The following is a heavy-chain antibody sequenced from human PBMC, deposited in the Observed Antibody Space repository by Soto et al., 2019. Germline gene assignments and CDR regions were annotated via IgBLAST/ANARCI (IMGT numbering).Heavy chain of an antibody. CDR2: IYWDDDK. J-gene: IGHJ4*02. V-gene: IGHV2-5*02. Sequence: SGPTLVNPTQTLTLTCTFSGFSLSTSGVGVGWIRQPPGKALEWLGIIYWDDDKRYRPSLRSGVTITKDTSKNQLVLTMTNMDPVDTATYYCAHLPWKQLWPRAPVVYWGQGTPVTVSS. D-gene: IGHD5-18*01. CDR1: GFSLSTSGVG. CDR3: AHLPWKQLWPRAPVVY.